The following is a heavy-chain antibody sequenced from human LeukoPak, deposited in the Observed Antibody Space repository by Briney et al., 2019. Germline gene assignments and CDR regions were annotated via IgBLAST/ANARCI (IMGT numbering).Heavy chain of an antibody. J-gene: IGHJ5*01. Sequence: GGSLRLSCAATGFTFISHWMHWVRQAPGKGLVWVSRINSDENGTIYAHSWRVHFTISRDNATSTLYLQVNSLRAEGTAVYYCARTEGTVAYDSWGQGTLVTVSS. D-gene: IGHD4-23*01. CDR3: ARTEGTVAYDS. CDR1: GFTFISHW. V-gene: IGHV3-74*01. CDR2: INSDENGT.